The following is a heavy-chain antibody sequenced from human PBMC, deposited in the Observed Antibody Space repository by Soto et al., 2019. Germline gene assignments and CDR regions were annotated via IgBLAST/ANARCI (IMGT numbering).Heavy chain of an antibody. CDR3: ARQYYDFGSDAFDI. V-gene: IGHV3-30-3*01. D-gene: IGHD3-3*01. CDR2: ISYDGSNK. J-gene: IGHJ3*02. Sequence: LRLSCAASGFTFSSYAMHWVRQAPGKGLEWVAVISYDGSNKYYADSVKGRFTISRDNSKNTLYLQMNSLRAEDTAVYYCARQYYDFGSDAFDIWGQGTMVTV. CDR1: GFTFSSYA.